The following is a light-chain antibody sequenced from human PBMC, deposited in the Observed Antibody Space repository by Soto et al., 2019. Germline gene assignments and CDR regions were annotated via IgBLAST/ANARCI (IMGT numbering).Light chain of an antibody. Sequence: DIQMTQSPSSLSPPAGDRLTITCRASQVITNDLGWYQQKPGKAPKRLIYAASTLQSGVPSRFSGSGSGTEFNLTIDRLQTEDFATYDCQQDNSFPITVGQGTRLEIK. CDR1: QVITND. V-gene: IGKV1-17*01. CDR3: QQDNSFPIT. J-gene: IGKJ5*01. CDR2: AAS.